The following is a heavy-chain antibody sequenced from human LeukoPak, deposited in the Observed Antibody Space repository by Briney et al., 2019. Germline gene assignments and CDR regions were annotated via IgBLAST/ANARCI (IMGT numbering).Heavy chain of an antibody. D-gene: IGHD3-10*01. CDR3: ARRYFYGSGTEFDY. Sequence: GRSLRLSCAASGFTFSSYGMHWVRQAPGKGLEWVAVIWYDGSNKYYADSVKGRFTISRDNSKNTLYLQMSSLRDEDTAVYYCARRYFYGSGTEFDYWGQGTLVTVSS. V-gene: IGHV3-33*01. J-gene: IGHJ4*02. CDR1: GFTFSSYG. CDR2: IWYDGSNK.